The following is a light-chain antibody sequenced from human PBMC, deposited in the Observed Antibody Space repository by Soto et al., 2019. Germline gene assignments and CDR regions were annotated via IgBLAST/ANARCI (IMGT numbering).Light chain of an antibody. CDR3: QQSYSTPFT. Sequence: IQMTQSPSSLSASVGDRVIITCRASQAISSYLNWYQQKPGKAPKLLIYAASSLQSGVPSRFSGSGSGTDFTLTISSLQPEDFATYYCQQSYSTPFTFGPGTKVDIK. CDR1: QAISSY. CDR2: AAS. V-gene: IGKV1-39*01. J-gene: IGKJ3*01.